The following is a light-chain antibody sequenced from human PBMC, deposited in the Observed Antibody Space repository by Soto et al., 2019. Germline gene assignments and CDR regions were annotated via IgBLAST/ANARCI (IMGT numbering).Light chain of an antibody. CDR2: GAS. J-gene: IGKJ5*01. V-gene: IGKV3-20*01. CDR1: QSVTSDY. Sequence: PWERATLSCSASQSVTSDYLAWYHQKLGQPPRLLIYGASSRATGIPDRFSGSGSGTDFTLTISRLEHDDFAVYYCQQHGTSPITFGQGTRLEIK. CDR3: QQHGTSPIT.